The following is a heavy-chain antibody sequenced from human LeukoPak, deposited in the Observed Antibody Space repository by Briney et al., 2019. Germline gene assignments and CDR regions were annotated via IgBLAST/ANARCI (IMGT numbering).Heavy chain of an antibody. CDR3: AKGSYYDSSGSFYFDY. CDR2: ISSSVGST. V-gene: IGHV3-23*01. D-gene: IGHD3-22*01. CDR1: GFTFSSYA. J-gene: IGHJ4*02. Sequence: GGSLRLSCAASGFTFSSYAMSWVRQAPGKGLEWVSIISSSVGSTYYADSVKGRFTISRDNSKNTLYLQMSSLRAEDTAVYYCAKGSYYDSSGSFYFDYWGQGTLVTVSS.